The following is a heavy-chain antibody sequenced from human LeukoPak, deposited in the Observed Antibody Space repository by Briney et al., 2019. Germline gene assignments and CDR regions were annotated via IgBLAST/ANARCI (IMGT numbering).Heavy chain of an antibody. J-gene: IGHJ5*02. V-gene: IGHV4-4*07. Sequence: PSEPLSLTCTVSGGSISSYYWSWIRQPAGKGLEWIGRIYTSGSTNYNPSLKSRVTMSVDTSKNQFSLKLSSVTAADTAVYYCARTLRDYGDYPTNWFDPWGQGTLVTVSS. CDR1: GGSISSYY. CDR3: ARTLRDYGDYPTNWFDP. D-gene: IGHD4-17*01. CDR2: IYTSGST.